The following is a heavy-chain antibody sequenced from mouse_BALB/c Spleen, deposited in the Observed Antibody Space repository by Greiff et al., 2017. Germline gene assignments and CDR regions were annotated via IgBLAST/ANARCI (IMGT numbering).Heavy chain of an antibody. V-gene: IGHV3-2*02. Sequence: VQLKESGPGLVKPSQSLSLTCTVTGYSITSDYAWNWIRQFPGNKLEWMGYISYSGSTSYNPSLKSRISITRDTSKNQFFLQLNSVTTEDTATYYCARGGTTVVFDYWGQGTTLTVSS. J-gene: IGHJ2*01. CDR3: ARGGTTVVFDY. CDR2: ISYSGST. CDR1: GYSITSDYA. D-gene: IGHD1-1*01.